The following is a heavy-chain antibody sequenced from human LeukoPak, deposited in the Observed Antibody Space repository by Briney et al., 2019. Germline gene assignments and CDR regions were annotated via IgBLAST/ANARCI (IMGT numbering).Heavy chain of an antibody. CDR2: ISTSSSYI. D-gene: IGHD5-18*01. CDR3: ARDSSDFEARIQLWLREGYYFDY. J-gene: IGHJ4*02. V-gene: IGHV3-21*01. CDR1: GFTFSSYS. Sequence: NPGGSLRLSCAASGFTFSSYSMNWVRQAPGKGLEWVSSISTSSSYIYFADSVKGRFTISRDNAKNSLYLQMNSLRAEDTAVYYCARDSSDFEARIQLWLREGYYFDYWGQGTLVTVSS.